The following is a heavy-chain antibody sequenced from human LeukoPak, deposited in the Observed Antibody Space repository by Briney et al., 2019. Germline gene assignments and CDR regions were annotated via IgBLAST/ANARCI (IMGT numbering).Heavy chain of an antibody. CDR1: GYTFTVYY. J-gene: IGHJ4*02. CDR2: INPNSGGT. Sequence: ASVKVSCKASGYTFTVYYMHWVRQAPGQGLEWMGWINPNSGGTNYAQKFQGRVTMTRDTSISTAYMELSRLRSDDTAVYYCARVPYYYDSSGYYPFDYWGQGTLVTVSS. CDR3: ARVPYYYDSSGYYPFDY. D-gene: IGHD3-22*01. V-gene: IGHV1-2*02.